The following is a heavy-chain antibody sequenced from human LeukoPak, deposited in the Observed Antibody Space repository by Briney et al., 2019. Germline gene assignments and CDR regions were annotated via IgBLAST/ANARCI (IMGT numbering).Heavy chain of an antibody. J-gene: IGHJ4*02. CDR3: ARDGGYSYGSDY. D-gene: IGHD5-18*01. CDR1: GFTFSSYW. CDR2: INQDGSDK. V-gene: IGHV3-7*01. Sequence: PWGSLRLSCAASGFTFSSYWMSWVRQAPGKGLAWVANINQDGSDKYYVDSVKGRFTISRDNAKNSLYLQMNSLRAEDTAVYYCARDGGYSYGSDYWGQGTLVTVSS.